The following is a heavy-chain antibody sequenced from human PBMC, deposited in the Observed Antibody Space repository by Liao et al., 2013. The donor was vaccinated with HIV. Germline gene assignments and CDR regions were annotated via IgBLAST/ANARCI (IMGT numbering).Heavy chain of an antibody. CDR1: GGSISSAGYY. D-gene: IGHD3-22*01. CDR3: ARRGYYYDGSGMDV. CDR2: IHTSGST. V-gene: IGHV4-61*02. J-gene: IGHJ6*04. Sequence: QVQLQESGPGLVKPSQTLSLTCTVSGGSISSAGYYWSWIRQPAGKGLEWIGLIHTSGSTNYNPSLKSRVTISVDTSKNQFSLKLSSVTAADTAVYYCARRGYYYDGSGMDVWGKGTTVTVSS.